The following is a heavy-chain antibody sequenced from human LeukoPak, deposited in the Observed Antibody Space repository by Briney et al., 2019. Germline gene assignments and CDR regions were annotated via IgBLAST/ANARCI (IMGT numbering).Heavy chain of an antibody. CDR2: INHSGST. CDR1: GGSFSGYY. J-gene: IGHJ6*03. D-gene: IGHD5-18*01. Sequence: ASETLSLTCAVYGGSFSGYYWSWLRQPPGKGLEWIGEINHSGSTNYNPSLKSRVTISVDTSKNQFSLKLSSVTAADTAVYYCARGLAEIQRWLGEEANYYYMDVWGKGTTVTVSS. CDR3: ARGLAEIQRWLGEEANYYYMDV. V-gene: IGHV4-34*01.